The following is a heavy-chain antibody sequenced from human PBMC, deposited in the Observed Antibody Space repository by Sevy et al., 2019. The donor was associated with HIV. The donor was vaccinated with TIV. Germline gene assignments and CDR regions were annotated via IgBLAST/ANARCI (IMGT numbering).Heavy chain of an antibody. CDR1: GFILSNYG. D-gene: IGHD6-25*01. J-gene: IGHJ4*02. CDR2: IWSDGSTK. V-gene: IGHV3-33*06. Sequence: GGSLRLSCVASGFILSNYGMHWVRQAPGKGLEWVAVIWSDGSTKWYIDSVEGRFTVSRDNSKNTLYLQMNSLRVEDTGVYYCAKNAALDQWGQGTLVTVSS. CDR3: AKNAALDQ.